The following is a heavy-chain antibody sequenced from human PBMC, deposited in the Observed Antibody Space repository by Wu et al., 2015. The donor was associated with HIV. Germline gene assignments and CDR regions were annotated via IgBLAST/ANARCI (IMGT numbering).Heavy chain of an antibody. V-gene: IGHV1-69*13. CDR2: IIPIFGTA. CDR1: GGTFSSYA. CDR3: ARDRSAGRAGVRGVFTYGNGTS. D-gene: IGHD3-10*01. J-gene: IGHJ6*02. Sequence: QVQLVQSGAEVKKPGSSVKVSCKASGGTFSSYAISWVRQAPGQGLEWMGRIIPIFGTANYAQKFQGRVTITADESTSTAYMELSSLRSEDTAVYYCARDRSAGRAGVRGVFTYGNGTSWGQGTTVTVSS.